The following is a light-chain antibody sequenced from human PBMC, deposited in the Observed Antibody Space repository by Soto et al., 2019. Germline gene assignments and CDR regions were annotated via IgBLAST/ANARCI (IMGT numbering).Light chain of an antibody. CDR1: NIGSKT. CDR3: HVWHSYPAHFV. J-gene: IGLJ1*01. Sequence: SYELTQPPSVSVAPGKTARITCEGNNIGSKTVHWFQQKPGQAPVLVIYYDSDRPSGIPERFSGSNSGNTATLTIRRVEAGDEADYYGHVWHSYPAHFVFGGGTKVTVL. CDR2: YDS. V-gene: IGLV3-21*04.